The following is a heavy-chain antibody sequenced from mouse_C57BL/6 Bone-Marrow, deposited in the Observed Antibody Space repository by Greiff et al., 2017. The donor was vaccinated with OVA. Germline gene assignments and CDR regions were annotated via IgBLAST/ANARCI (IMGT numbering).Heavy chain of an antibody. CDR1: GYTFTSYW. Sequence: VQLQQPGAELVKPGASVKLSCKASGYTFTSYWMHWVKQRPGQGLEWIGMIHPNSGSTNYNEKFKSKATLTVDKSSSTAYMQLSSLTSGDSAVYYCARPPITTVASMDYWGQGTSVTVSS. CDR3: ARPPITTVASMDY. V-gene: IGHV1-64*01. CDR2: IHPNSGST. D-gene: IGHD1-1*01. J-gene: IGHJ4*01.